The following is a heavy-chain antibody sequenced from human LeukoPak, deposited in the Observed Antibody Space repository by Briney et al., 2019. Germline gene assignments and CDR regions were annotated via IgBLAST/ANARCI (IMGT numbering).Heavy chain of an antibody. D-gene: IGHD2-15*01. CDR3: TTDGYCSGGNCYSFDY. V-gene: IGHV3-15*01. Sequence: PGGSLRLSCAASGLTFSKAWMSWVRQAPGKGLEWVGRIKSKIDGGTIEYAAPVKGRFTILRDDSKNTQYLQMNSLKTEDTAVYYCTTDGYCSGGNCYSFDYWGQGILVTVSA. CDR2: IKSKIDGGTI. J-gene: IGHJ4*02. CDR1: GLTFSKAW.